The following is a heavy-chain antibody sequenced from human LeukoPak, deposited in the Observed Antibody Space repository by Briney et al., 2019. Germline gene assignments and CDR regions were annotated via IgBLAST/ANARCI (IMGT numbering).Heavy chain of an antibody. Sequence: GGSLRLSCAVSGFAFSSYEMNWVRQAPGKGLEWVSYIRSTSNTIYYADSVKGRFTISRDNAKNSLYLQMNSLRAEDTAVYYCARDFGRWFIDYWGQGTLVTVSS. D-gene: IGHD4-23*01. CDR2: IRSTSNTI. CDR1: GFAFSSYE. CDR3: ARDFGRWFIDY. J-gene: IGHJ4*02. V-gene: IGHV3-48*03.